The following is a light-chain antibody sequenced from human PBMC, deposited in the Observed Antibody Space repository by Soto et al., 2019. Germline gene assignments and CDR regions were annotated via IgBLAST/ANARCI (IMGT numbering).Light chain of an antibody. Sequence: ETVLTQSPATLSLSPGERATLSCRASQSVRSNLAWYQHKPGQAPRLLIYDASNRATGIPGRFSGSGSGTDFTLTISNLEPEDFAVYYCEQRDNWPWTFGQGAKVEIK. CDR3: EQRDNWPWT. J-gene: IGKJ1*01. CDR2: DAS. CDR1: QSVRSN. V-gene: IGKV3-11*01.